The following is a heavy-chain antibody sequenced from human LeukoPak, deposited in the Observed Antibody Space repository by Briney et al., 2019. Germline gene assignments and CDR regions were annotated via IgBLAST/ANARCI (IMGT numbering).Heavy chain of an antibody. CDR2: IIPIFGTA. CDR1: GGTFSSYA. CDR3: ARGLGLGGYNYAYYFDY. D-gene: IGHD5-24*01. J-gene: IGHJ4*02. Sequence: PVKVSCKASGGTFSSYAISWVRQAPGQGLEWMGGIIPIFGTANYAQKFQGRVTITADESTSTAYMELSSLRSEDTAVYYCARGLGLGGYNYAYYFDYWGQGTLVTVSS. V-gene: IGHV1-69*13.